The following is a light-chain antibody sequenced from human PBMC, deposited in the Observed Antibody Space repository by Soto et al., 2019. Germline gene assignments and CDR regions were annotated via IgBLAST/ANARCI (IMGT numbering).Light chain of an antibody. CDR1: QSVSSY. Sequence: EIVLTQSPATLSLSPEERATLSCRASQSVSSYLAWYQQKPGQAPRLLIHDASNRATGIPARFSGSGSGTDFTLTISSLEPEDFAVYYCQQRTNWPSSTFGQGTRLEIK. CDR2: DAS. V-gene: IGKV3-11*01. CDR3: QQRTNWPSST. J-gene: IGKJ5*01.